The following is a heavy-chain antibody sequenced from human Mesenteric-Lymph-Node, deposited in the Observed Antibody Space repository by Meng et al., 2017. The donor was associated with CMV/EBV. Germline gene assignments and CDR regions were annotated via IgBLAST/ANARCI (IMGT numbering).Heavy chain of an antibody. CDR3: ARSPSVTLADPMGLDI. Sequence: ASVSPTTWWTWVRQFPGKGLEWIAEINDSASANYNSHLKSRVTISIDESKNQFSLTLNSVTAADTSVYYCARSPSVTLADPMGLDIWGQGILVTVSS. CDR2: INDSASA. J-gene: IGHJ4*02. D-gene: IGHD1-26*01. V-gene: IGHV4/OR15-8*02. CDR1: ASVSPTTW.